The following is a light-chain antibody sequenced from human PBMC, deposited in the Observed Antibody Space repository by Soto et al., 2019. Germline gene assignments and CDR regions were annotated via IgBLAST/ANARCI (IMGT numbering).Light chain of an antibody. CDR1: SSDVGRYKF. V-gene: IGLV2-14*01. CDR2: EVT. J-gene: IGLJ3*02. Sequence: QSVLTQPASVSGSPGQSITISCTGTSSDVGRYKFVSWYQQHPDKAPKLLIYEVTDRPPGVSNRFSGSKSGNTASLTISGLQADDEDAYYCSSYTGTNTWVFGGGTK. CDR3: SSYTGTNTWV.